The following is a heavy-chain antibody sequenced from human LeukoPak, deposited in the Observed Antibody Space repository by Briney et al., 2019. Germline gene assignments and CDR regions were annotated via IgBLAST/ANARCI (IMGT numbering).Heavy chain of an antibody. CDR1: GFTFSDYY. J-gene: IGHJ4*02. V-gene: IGHV3-11*05. CDR2: ISSSSSYT. Sequence: PGGSLRLSCAASGFTFSDYYVSWIRQAPGKGLEWVSYISSSSSYTNYADSVKGRFTISRDNAKNSLYLQMNSLRAEDTAVYYCARVRKFYYDSSGYFDYWGQGTLVTVSS. D-gene: IGHD3-22*01. CDR3: ARVRKFYYDSSGYFDY.